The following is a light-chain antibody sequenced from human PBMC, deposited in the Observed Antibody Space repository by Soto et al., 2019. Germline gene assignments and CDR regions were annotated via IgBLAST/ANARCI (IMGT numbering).Light chain of an antibody. CDR1: QTINSW. J-gene: IGKJ2*01. V-gene: IGKV1-5*03. CDR3: QQYNNWYT. CDR2: KAS. Sequence: DIQMTQSPSTLSASVRDRVTITCRASQTINSWLAWYQQKPGKAPKLLIYKASNLESGVPSRFSGSGSGTEFTLTISSLQPDDFATYYCQQYNNWYTFGQGTKLEIK.